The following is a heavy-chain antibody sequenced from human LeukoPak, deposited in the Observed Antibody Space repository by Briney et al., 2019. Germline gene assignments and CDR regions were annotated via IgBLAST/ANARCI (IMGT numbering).Heavy chain of an antibody. V-gene: IGHV4-4*07. D-gene: IGHD3-3*01. J-gene: IGHJ4*02. CDR2: IVPSGNT. CDR3: ARANYDFWSGLSTFDY. CDR1: GGSISRYY. Sequence: SETLSLTCTVSGGSISRYYWSWIRQPAGKGLEWIGRIVPSGNTNYNPSLKSRVTMSVDTSKNQFSLKLSSVTAADTAVYYCARANYDFWSGLSTFDYWGQGTLVTVSS.